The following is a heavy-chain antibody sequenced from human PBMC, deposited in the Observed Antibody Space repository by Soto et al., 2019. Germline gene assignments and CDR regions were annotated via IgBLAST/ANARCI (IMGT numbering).Heavy chain of an antibody. V-gene: IGHV1-18*01. CDR2: ISAYNGNT. CDR3: ARGQYCSGGSYYCFDWFDP. CDR1: GYTFTSYG. Sequence: QVRLVQSGAEVKKPGASVKVSCKASGYTFTSYGISWVRPAPGQGLKWMGWISAYNGNTYYAQKLQGRVTMTTDTSTSTAYMELRSLRSDDAAVYYCARGQYCSGGSYYCFDWFDPWGQGTLVTVSS. J-gene: IGHJ5*02. D-gene: IGHD2-15*01.